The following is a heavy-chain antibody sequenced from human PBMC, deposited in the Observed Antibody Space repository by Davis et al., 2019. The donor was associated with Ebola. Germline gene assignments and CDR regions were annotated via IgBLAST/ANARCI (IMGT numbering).Heavy chain of an antibody. D-gene: IGHD5-12*01. CDR2: LGLGADT. CDR1: GFIFSSYV. V-gene: IGHV3-23*01. J-gene: IGHJ6*04. CDR3: AKDKGSGYYNEANMNNFYYYYAMDV. Sequence: GESLKISCAASGFIFSSYVMSWVRQAPGKGLEWVSTLGLGADTYYADSVKGRFTISRDNAKKSLYLEMNNVRLEDAASYYCAKDKGSGYYNEANMNNFYYYYAMDVWGKGTTVTVSS.